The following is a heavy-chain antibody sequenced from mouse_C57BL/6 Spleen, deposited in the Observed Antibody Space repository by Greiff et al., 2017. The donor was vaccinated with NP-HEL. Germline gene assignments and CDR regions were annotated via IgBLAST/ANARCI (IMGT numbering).Heavy chain of an antibody. V-gene: IGHV5-4*01. D-gene: IGHD1-1*01. Sequence: DVMLVESGGGLVKPGGSLKLSCAASGFTFSSYAMSWVRQTPEKRLEWVATISDGGSYTYYPDNVKGRFTISRDNAKNNLYLQMSHLKSEDTAMYYCARDGGYYGSSFDYWGQGTTLTVSS. J-gene: IGHJ2*01. CDR3: ARDGGYYGSSFDY. CDR2: ISDGGSYT. CDR1: GFTFSSYA.